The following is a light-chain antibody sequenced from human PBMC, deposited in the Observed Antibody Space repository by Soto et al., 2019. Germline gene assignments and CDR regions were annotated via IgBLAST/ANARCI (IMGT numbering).Light chain of an antibody. CDR3: QQYYSYPGT. Sequence: AIRMTQSPSSFSASTGDRVTITCRASQGISSYLAWYQQKPGKAPKLLIYAASTLQSGVPSRFSGSGSGTDFTLTISCLQSEDFATYYCQQYYSYPGTFGQGNQVEIK. CDR2: AAS. CDR1: QGISSY. J-gene: IGKJ1*01. V-gene: IGKV1-8*01.